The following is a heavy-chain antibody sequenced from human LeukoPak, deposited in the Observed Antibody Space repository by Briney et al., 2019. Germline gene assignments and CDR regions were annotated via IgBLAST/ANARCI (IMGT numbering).Heavy chain of an antibody. Sequence: PGGSLRLSCAASGFTFSDAWMNWVRQAPGKGLEWLGRIKKKVESETTHYAAPVKGRFSISRDDSKNMLYLQMSSLKSEDTAIYYCTSRVVTTNDYWGHGTLVTVSS. CDR1: GFTFSDAW. CDR2: IKKKVESETT. V-gene: IGHV3-15*01. D-gene: IGHD2-21*02. CDR3: TSRVVTTNDY. J-gene: IGHJ4*01.